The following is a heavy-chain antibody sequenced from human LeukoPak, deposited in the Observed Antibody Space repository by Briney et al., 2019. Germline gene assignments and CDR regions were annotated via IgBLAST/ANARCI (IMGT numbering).Heavy chain of an antibody. Sequence: GGSLRLSCAASGFTFSSHNMVWVRQPPAKGLEGISYVSDSSSTMYYADSVKGRFTISRDNAKNSLYLQMNRLRAQDTAVYYCARDGGFCSGGFCYRLFDPWGQGTLVTVSS. CDR3: ARDGGFCSGGFCYRLFDP. V-gene: IGHV3-48*04. CDR1: GFTFSSHN. CDR2: VSDSSSTM. J-gene: IGHJ5*02. D-gene: IGHD2-15*01.